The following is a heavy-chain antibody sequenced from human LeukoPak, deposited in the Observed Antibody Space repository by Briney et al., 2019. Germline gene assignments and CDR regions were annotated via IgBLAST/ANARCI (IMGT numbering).Heavy chain of an antibody. CDR1: GFTFSSYA. J-gene: IGHJ4*02. CDR3: AKALRRYSSGYYFDY. D-gene: IGHD3-22*01. Sequence: GGSLRLSCAASGFTFSSYAMSWFRQAPGKGLERVSAISGSGGSTYYADSVKGRFTISRDNSKNTLYLQMNSLRAEDTAVYYCAKALRRYSSGYYFDYWGQGTLVTVSS. CDR2: ISGSGGST. V-gene: IGHV3-23*01.